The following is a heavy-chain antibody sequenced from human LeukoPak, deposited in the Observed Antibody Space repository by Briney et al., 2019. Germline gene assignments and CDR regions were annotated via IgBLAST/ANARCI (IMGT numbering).Heavy chain of an antibody. CDR2: IYYSGST. Sequence: PSETLSLTCTVSGGSISSYYWSWIRQPPGKGLEWIGYIYYSGSTNYNPSLKSRVTISVDTSKNQFSLKLSSVTAADTAVYYCARGARNKYSGSYDFDYWGQGTLVTVSS. CDR3: ARGARNKYSGSYDFDY. CDR1: GGSISSYY. J-gene: IGHJ4*02. D-gene: IGHD1-26*01. V-gene: IGHV4-59*01.